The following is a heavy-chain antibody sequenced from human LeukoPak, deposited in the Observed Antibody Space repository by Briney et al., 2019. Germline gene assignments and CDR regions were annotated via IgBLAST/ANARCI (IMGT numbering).Heavy chain of an antibody. CDR3: AKGYSTNSYYFDS. J-gene: IGHJ4*02. Sequence: GGSLRLSCVASGFTFSSYAMSWVRQAPGKGLEWVSGLSGSGGSTYYADSVKGRFTISRDNSKNTLYLQMNSLRAEDTAVYYCAKGYSTNSYYFDSWGQGTLATVSS. CDR1: GFTFSSYA. CDR2: LSGSGGST. D-gene: IGHD6-13*01. V-gene: IGHV3-23*01.